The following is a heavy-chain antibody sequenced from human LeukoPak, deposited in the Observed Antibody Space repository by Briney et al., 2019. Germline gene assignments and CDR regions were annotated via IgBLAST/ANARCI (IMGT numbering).Heavy chain of an antibody. J-gene: IGHJ3*02. Sequence: SETLSLTCIVSGGSISSHYWSWIRQPPGKGLEWIGYIYYSGSTNYNPSLKSRVTISVDTSKNQFSLKLSSVTAADTAVYYCARDRTRRDGYNWGENAFDIRGQGTMVTVSS. CDR2: IYYSGST. CDR1: GGSISSHY. D-gene: IGHD5-24*01. CDR3: ARDRTRRDGYNWGENAFDI. V-gene: IGHV4-59*11.